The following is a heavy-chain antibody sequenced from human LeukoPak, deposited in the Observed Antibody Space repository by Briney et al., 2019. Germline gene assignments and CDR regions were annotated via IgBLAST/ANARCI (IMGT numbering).Heavy chain of an antibody. D-gene: IGHD6-13*01. J-gene: IGHJ4*02. CDR3: ARDGPTSGIAAAPSDY. CDR2: INPSGGST. V-gene: IGHV1-46*01. Sequence: VKVSCKASGYTFTSYYMHWVRQAPGQGLEWMGIINPSGGSTSYAQKFQGRVTMTRDTSTSTVYMELSSLRSEDTAVYYCARDGPTSGIAAAPSDYWGQGTLVTVSS. CDR1: GYTFTSYY.